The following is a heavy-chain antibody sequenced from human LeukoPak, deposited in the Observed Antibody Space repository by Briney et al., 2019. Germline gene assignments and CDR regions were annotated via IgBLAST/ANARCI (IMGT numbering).Heavy chain of an antibody. V-gene: IGHV3-15*01. Sequence: PGGSLRLSCAASGFTFSNAWMSWVCQAPGKGLEWVGGIKSKTDGGTTDYAAPVKGRFTISRDDSKNTLYLQMNSLKTEDTAVYYCTAGRRLGELSLYYYYGMDVWGQGTTVTVSS. J-gene: IGHJ6*02. CDR2: IKSKTDGGTT. D-gene: IGHD3-16*02. CDR3: TAGRRLGELSLYYYYGMDV. CDR1: GFTFSNAW.